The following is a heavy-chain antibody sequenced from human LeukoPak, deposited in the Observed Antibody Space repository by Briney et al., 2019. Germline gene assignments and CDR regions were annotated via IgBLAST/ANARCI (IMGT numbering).Heavy chain of an antibody. CDR2: ISNSGNTI. J-gene: IGHJ3*01. CDR1: GFTFSDSY. V-gene: IGHV3-11*04. D-gene: IGHD3-22*01. CDR3: ARDDFFYDSSGYFGSGVFDF. Sequence: PGGSLRLSCAASGFTFSDSYMSWIRQAPGKGLEWVLCISNSGNTIYYADSVKGRFTISRDNARNSLLLQMSSLRVEDSAYYYCARDDFFYDSSGYFGSGVFDFWGHGTRVSVS.